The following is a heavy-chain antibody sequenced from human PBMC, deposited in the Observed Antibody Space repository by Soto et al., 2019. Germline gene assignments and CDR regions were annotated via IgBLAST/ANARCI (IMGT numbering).Heavy chain of an antibody. CDR3: ARGGGVGTTVTTGYYYYGMDV. V-gene: IGHV3-74*01. D-gene: IGHD4-4*01. CDR2: INSDGSST. Sequence: QPGGSLRLSCAASGFTFSSYWMHWVRQAPGKGLVWVSRINSDGSSTSYADSVKGRFTISRDNAKNTLYLQMNSLRAEDTAVYYCARGGGVGTTVTTGYYYYGMDVWGQGTTVTVSS. CDR1: GFTFSSYW. J-gene: IGHJ6*02.